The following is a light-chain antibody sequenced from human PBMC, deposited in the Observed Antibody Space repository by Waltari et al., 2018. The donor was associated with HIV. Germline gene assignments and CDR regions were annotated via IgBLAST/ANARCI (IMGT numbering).Light chain of an antibody. CDR3: QVWDFRSDEVI. V-gene: IGLV3-21*04. Sequence: SYMLTQSPSVSVAPGKTAAITCGGYDIGSKRVHWYQHKSGQAPVLIIYDDDDRPSGIPERFSGSNSANTATLTITRVEAGDEADYFCQVWDFRSDEVIFGGGTKMTVL. J-gene: IGLJ2*01. CDR2: DDD. CDR1: DIGSKR.